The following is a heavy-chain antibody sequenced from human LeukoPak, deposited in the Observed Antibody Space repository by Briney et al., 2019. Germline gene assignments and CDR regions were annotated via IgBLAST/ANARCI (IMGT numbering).Heavy chain of an antibody. CDR3: AKGGWVTIAGMDY. CDR2: INAGNGNT. J-gene: IGHJ4*02. V-gene: IGHV1-3*01. Sequence: ASVKVSCKASGYTFTSYAMHWVRQAPGQRLEWMGWINAGNGNTKYSQKFQGRVTITRDTSASTAYMELSSLRSEDTAVYYCAKGGWVTIAGMDYWGQGTLVTVSS. D-gene: IGHD6-13*01. CDR1: GYTFTSYA.